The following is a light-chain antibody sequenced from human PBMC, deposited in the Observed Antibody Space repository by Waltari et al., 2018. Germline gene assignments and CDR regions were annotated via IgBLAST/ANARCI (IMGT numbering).Light chain of an antibody. Sequence: QSALTQPASVSGSPGPPITISCTGTSSDSGNYNLVSWYQRQSGKAPKLMIYEVTTRPSAVSDRFSGSKSGNTASLTISGLQAEDEADYYCCSYAGTTIYVLFGGGTKLTVL. CDR1: SSDSGNYNL. CDR3: CSYAGTTIYVL. CDR2: EVT. V-gene: IGLV2-23*02. J-gene: IGLJ2*01.